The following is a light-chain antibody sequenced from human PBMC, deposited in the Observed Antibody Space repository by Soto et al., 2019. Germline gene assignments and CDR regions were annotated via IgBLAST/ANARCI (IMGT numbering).Light chain of an antibody. J-gene: IGLJ2*01. CDR3: CSYGGGYTPLV. Sequence: QSALTQPRSVSASPGQSATLSCTGSRSDVGVYNYVSWYQQHPGKAPKLMIYDVSKRPSGVPGRFSGSKSGNTASLTISGLQAEDEADYYCCSYGGGYTPLVFGGGTKVTVL. CDR1: RSDVGVYNY. V-gene: IGLV2-11*01. CDR2: DVS.